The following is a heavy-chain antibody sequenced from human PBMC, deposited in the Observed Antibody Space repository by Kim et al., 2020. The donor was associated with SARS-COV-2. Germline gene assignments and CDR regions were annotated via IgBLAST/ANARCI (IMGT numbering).Heavy chain of an antibody. Sequence: GGSLRLSCAAYGFTFDDYGMTWVRQAPGKGLEWVSGINWNGGSTGYAASVKGRFTISRDNAKNSLYLQMNNLRAEDTALYYCARVIAVAGTLRAFYYYGLDVWGQGTTVTVSS. V-gene: IGHV3-20*04. D-gene: IGHD6-13*01. CDR1: GFTFDDYG. J-gene: IGHJ6*02. CDR2: INWNGGST. CDR3: ARVIAVAGTLRAFYYYGLDV.